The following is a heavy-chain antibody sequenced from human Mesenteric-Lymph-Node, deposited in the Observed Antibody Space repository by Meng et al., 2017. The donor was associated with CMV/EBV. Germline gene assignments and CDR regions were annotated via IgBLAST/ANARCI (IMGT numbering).Heavy chain of an antibody. J-gene: IGHJ4*02. Sequence: SIYYWGWIRQPRGKGLEWIGSIYYSGSTYYNPSLKSRATISVDTSKNQFSLKLSSVTAADTAVYYCARHLGSSRRYYFDSSGYYIDYWGQGTLVTVSS. D-gene: IGHD3-22*01. CDR3: ARHLGSSRRYYFDSSGYYIDY. V-gene: IGHV4-39*01. CDR2: IYYSGST. CDR1: SIYY.